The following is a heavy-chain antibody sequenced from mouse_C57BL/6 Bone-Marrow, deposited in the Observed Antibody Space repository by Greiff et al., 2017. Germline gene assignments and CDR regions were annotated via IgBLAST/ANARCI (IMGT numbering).Heavy chain of an antibody. CDR1: GFTFSNYW. V-gene: IGHV6-3*01. CDR2: IRLKSDNYAT. Sequence: EVKLVESGGGLVQPGGSMKLSCVASGFTFSNYWMNWVRQSPEKGLEWVAQIRLKSDNYATHYAESVKGRFTISRDDSKSSLYLQMNNLRAEDTGIYYCTARGYDGYYFDYWGQGTTLTVSS. J-gene: IGHJ2*01. D-gene: IGHD2-2*01. CDR3: TARGYDGYYFDY.